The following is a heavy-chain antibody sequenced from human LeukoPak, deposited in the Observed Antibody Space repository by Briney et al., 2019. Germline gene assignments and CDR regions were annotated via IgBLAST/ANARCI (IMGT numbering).Heavy chain of an antibody. J-gene: IGHJ4*02. V-gene: IGHV3-7*01. CDR2: IKQDGSEK. CDR1: GFTFSSYW. D-gene: IGHD1-26*01. CDR3: TTGAWELVIDVDY. Sequence: GGSLRLSCAASGFTFSSYWMSWVRQAPGKGLEWVANIKQDGSEKYYVDSVKGRFTISRDNAKNSLYLQMNSLRAEDTAVYYCTTGAWELVIDVDYWGQGTLVTVSS.